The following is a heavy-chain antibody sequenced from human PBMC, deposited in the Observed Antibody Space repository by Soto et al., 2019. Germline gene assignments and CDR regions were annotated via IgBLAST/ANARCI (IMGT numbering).Heavy chain of an antibody. D-gene: IGHD2-8*01. J-gene: IGHJ5*02. Sequence: QVQLVQSGAEVKKPGSSVTVSCKASGGTFSSYAISWVRQAPGQGLEWMGGIIPIFGTANYAQKFQGRVTITADKSTSTAYMELSSLRSEDTAVYYCARKYCSNGVCPLEYNWFDPWGQGTLVTVSS. CDR2: IIPIFGTA. CDR1: GGTFSSYA. V-gene: IGHV1-69*06. CDR3: ARKYCSNGVCPLEYNWFDP.